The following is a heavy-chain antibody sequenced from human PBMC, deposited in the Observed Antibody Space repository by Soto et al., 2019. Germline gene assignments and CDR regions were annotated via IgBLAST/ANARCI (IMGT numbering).Heavy chain of an antibody. J-gene: IGHJ5*01. CDR3: SSGSHSSSGAVNGRDS. CDR2: VNSDGTST. CDR1: GFTFSTYW. D-gene: IGHD6-6*01. V-gene: IGHV3-74*01. Sequence: EVQLVESRGGLVQPGGSLRLSCAASGFTFSTYWMHWVRQAPGKGLVWVSRVNSDGTSTSYADSVKGRFTISRDNAKNTLYLQMNSPRAGGTAVYYCSSGSHSSSGAVNGRDSWGQGTLVTVAS.